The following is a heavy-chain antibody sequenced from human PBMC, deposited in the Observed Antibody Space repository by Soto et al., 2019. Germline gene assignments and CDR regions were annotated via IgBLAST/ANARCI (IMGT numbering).Heavy chain of an antibody. CDR3: PHRRMNYDIMTGYYQKWFDP. CDR2: IYADDDK. D-gene: IGHD3-9*01. J-gene: IGHJ5*02. CDR1: GFSLSTSGVG. Sequence: QITLKESGPTLVKPTQTLTLTCSFSGFSLSTSGVGVGWIRQPPGKALEWLAVIYADDDKRYNPSLKRRLTIAKDTSKNQVVLTMTNMDPVDTCTYYCPHRRMNYDIMTGYYQKWFDPWGQGTLVTVSS. V-gene: IGHV2-5*02.